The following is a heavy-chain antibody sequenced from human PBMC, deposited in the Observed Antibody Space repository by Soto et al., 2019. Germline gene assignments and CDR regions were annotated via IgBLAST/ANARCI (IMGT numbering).Heavy chain of an antibody. D-gene: IGHD5-12*01. J-gene: IGHJ6*02. V-gene: IGHV4-39*01. Sequence: PSETLSLTCSVSGGSISSTAYSWGWIRQPPGKGLEWIGNIFYSGSIHYNPSLKSRVTISVDTSKNPFSLKLTSVTAADTAVYFCVWLSNDYHGVAVWGQGTTVTVSS. CDR1: GGSISSTAYS. CDR2: IFYSGSI. CDR3: VWLSNDYHGVAV.